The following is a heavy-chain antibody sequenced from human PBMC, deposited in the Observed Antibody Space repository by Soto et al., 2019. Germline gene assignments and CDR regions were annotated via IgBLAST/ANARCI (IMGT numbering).Heavy chain of an antibody. CDR1: GGTFSSYA. Sequence: SVKVSCKASGGTFSSYAISWVRQAPGQGLEWMGGIIPIFGTANYAQKFQGRVTITADESTSTAYMELSSLRSEDTAVYYCALSAGWELLWDYYYGMDVWGQGTTVTVS. CDR2: IIPIFGTA. D-gene: IGHD1-26*01. CDR3: ALSAGWELLWDYYYGMDV. J-gene: IGHJ6*02. V-gene: IGHV1-69*13.